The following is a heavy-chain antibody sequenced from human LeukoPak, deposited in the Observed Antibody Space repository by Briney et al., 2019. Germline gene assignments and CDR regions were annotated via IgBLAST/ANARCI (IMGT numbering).Heavy chain of an antibody. CDR3: ARDQPRAGVLAAIRRSLTTLAY. J-gene: IGHJ4*02. V-gene: IGHV3-30*04. CDR2: ISYDGTNR. Sequence: PGGSLRLSCAASGFTFSSYAMHWVRQAPGKGLEWVAFISYDGTNRHYADSVRGRFTISRDNSKNTLYLQMNNLRADDTAVYYCARDQPRAGVLAAIRRSLTTLAYWGQGTLVTVSS. D-gene: IGHD5-12*01. CDR1: GFTFSSYA.